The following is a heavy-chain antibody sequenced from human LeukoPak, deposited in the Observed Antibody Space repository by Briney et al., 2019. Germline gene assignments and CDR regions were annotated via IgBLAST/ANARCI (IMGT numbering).Heavy chain of an antibody. J-gene: IGHJ3*02. CDR1: GGTFSSYA. CDR3: ASLSAGSAAAGTDAFDI. D-gene: IGHD6-13*01. V-gene: IGHV1-69*04. Sequence: GASVTVSCKASGGTFSSYAISWVRQAPGQGLEWMGRIIPILGIANYAQKFQGRVTITADKSTSTAYMELSSLRSEDTAVYYCASLSAGSAAAGTDAFDIWGQGTMVTVSS. CDR2: IIPILGIA.